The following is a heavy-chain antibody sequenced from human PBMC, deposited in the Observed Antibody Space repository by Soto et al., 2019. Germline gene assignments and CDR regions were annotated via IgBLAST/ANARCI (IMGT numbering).Heavy chain of an antibody. J-gene: IGHJ5*02. V-gene: IGHV3-23*01. CDR2: ISESGDNT. CDR3: AKGGYKYGLDP. D-gene: IGHD5-18*01. Sequence: VQLLESGGGLVQPGGSLRLSCAASGFTFSSSAMSWVRQAPGKGPEWVSAISESGDNTFSADSVKGRFTISRDNTKNTLYLQMNSLRAEDTALYFCAKGGYKYGLDPWGQGTLVTVSS. CDR1: GFTFSSSA.